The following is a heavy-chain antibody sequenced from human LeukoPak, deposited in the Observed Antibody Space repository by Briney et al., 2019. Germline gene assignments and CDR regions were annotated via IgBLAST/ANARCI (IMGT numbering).Heavy chain of an antibody. CDR3: ANDLSVVTPYSWDDY. J-gene: IGHJ4*02. Sequence: KPWGSLRLSCAASGFTFSSYSMNWVRQAPGKGLEWVSSISSSSSYIYYADSVKGRFTISRDNAKNSLYLQMNSLRAEDTAVYYCANDLSVVTPYSWDDYWGQGALVTVSS. CDR1: GFTFSSYS. D-gene: IGHD4-23*01. CDR2: ISSSSSYI. V-gene: IGHV3-21*01.